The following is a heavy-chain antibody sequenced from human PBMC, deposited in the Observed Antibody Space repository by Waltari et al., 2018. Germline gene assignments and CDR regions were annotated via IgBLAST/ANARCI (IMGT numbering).Heavy chain of an antibody. CDR3: ARDRGRGMFLDS. D-gene: IGHD3-10*02. CDR1: GDSMTGGSW. Sequence: QLQLQQSGPGLVKPSETLSLTCAVSGDSMTGGSWWSWVRQTPGKGLEWVGQIHGSGRTNYNPSLEGRVTISMDMSNNEFSLRVSSATAADTAVYYCARDRGRGMFLDSWGQGILVSVSP. J-gene: IGHJ4*02. CDR2: IHGSGRT. V-gene: IGHV4-4*02.